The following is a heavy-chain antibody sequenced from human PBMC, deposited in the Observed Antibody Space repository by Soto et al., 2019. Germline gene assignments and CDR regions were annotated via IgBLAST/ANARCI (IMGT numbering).Heavy chain of an antibody. J-gene: IGHJ4*02. CDR2: ILSKAGNYAT. CDR1: GFIFSGSA. Sequence: EVQLVESGGGLVQPGGSLKLSCAASGFIFSGSAVHWVRQASGKGLEWVGRILSKAGNYATAYPASMKGRFTISRDDSENTAFLQMNRLKTEDTAVYYCIRGGSPYYFDYWGQGTLVGVSS. CDR3: IRGGSPYYFDY. V-gene: IGHV3-73*01.